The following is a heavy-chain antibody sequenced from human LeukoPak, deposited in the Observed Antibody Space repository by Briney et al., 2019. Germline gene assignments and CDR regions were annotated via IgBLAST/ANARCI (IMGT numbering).Heavy chain of an antibody. CDR1: GYTFTGYY. Sequence: ASVKVSCKASGYTFTGYYMHWVRQAPGQGLEWMGCINPNSGGTNYAQKFQGWVTMTRDTSISTAYMELSRLRSDDTAVYYCARERCSGGSCYSDYWGQGALVTVSS. CDR3: ARERCSGGSCYSDY. V-gene: IGHV1-2*04. J-gene: IGHJ4*02. D-gene: IGHD2-15*01. CDR2: INPNSGGT.